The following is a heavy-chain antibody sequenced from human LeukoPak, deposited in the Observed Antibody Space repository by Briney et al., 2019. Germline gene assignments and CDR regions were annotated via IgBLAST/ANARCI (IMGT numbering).Heavy chain of an antibody. CDR1: GYTFTSYG. Sequence: ASVKVSCKASGYTFTSYGISWVRQAPGQGLEWVGLINPNGGNTGYAERFQGRVTVTTDTSTSTVYMELNSLGSEDTAVYYCARERRAWGEDFWGQGTLVTVSS. D-gene: IGHD3-16*01. CDR2: INPNGGNT. J-gene: IGHJ4*02. CDR3: ARERRAWGEDF. V-gene: IGHV1-18*01.